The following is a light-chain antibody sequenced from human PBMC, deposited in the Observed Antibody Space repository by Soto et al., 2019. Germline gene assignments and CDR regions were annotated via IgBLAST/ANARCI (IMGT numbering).Light chain of an antibody. V-gene: IGKV3-15*01. CDR1: QSVSRN. J-gene: IGKJ2*01. Sequence: EIVMTQSPATLSVSPGERVTLSCRASQSVSRNLAWFQQKPGQAPRPLIYDASTRATGIPARFSGSGSGTEFTLTISSLQSEDFAVYFCLQYDNWPPYTFGQGTKLEI. CDR3: LQYDNWPPYT. CDR2: DAS.